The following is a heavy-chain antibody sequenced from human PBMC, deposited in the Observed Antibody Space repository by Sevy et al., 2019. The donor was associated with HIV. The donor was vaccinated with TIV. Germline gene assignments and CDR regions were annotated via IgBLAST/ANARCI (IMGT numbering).Heavy chain of an antibody. V-gene: IGHV3-30*04. CDR1: GFTFSSYA. CDR3: ARDGTTGTGDY. J-gene: IGHJ4*02. Sequence: GGSLRLSCAASGFTFSSYAMHWVRQAPGKGLEWVAVISYDGSNKYYADSVKGRFTISRDNSKNTLYLQTNSLRAEDTAVYYCARDGTTGTGDYWGQGTLVTVSS. D-gene: IGHD1-1*01. CDR2: ISYDGSNK.